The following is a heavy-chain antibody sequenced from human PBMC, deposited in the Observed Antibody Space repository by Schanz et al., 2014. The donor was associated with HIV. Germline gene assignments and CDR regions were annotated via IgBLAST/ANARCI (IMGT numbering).Heavy chain of an antibody. CDR1: GLTLSSYG. V-gene: IGHV3-23*01. Sequence: EVQVLESGGDLVQPGGSLRLSCAASGLTLSSYGMSWVRQAPGKGLEWASSISGGSGSTFYADSVKGRFTISRDNSKNTLYLQMNSLRVEDTAVYYCANEEVPNDYWGQGTLVTVSS. CDR3: ANEEVPNDY. J-gene: IGHJ4*02. CDR2: ISGGSGST.